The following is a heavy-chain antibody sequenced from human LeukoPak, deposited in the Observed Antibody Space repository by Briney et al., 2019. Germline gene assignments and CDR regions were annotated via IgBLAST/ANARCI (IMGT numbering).Heavy chain of an antibody. J-gene: IGHJ4*02. CDR3: AKDGYYYDSSGYYYGIGY. Sequence: GGSLRLSCAASGFTFSSYWMSWVRQAPGKGLEWVAFIRYDGSNKYYADSVKGRFTISRDNSKNTLYLQMNSLRAEDTAVYYCAKDGYYYDSSGYYYGIGYWGQGTLVTVSS. CDR2: IRYDGSNK. V-gene: IGHV3-30*02. CDR1: GFTFSSYW. D-gene: IGHD3-22*01.